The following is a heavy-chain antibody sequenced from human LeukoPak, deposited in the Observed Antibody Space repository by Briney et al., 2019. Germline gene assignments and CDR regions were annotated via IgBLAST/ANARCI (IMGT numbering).Heavy chain of an antibody. CDR3: ACPYRRRIDY. D-gene: IGHD3-16*02. CDR1: GFTFSDFH. Sequence: GGSLRLSCVVSGFTFSDFHMSWLRQAPGKGLEWISYITNSGSDIEYADSVKGRFTISWDNAKKSLYLEMNTLRAEDTAIYYCACPYRRRIDYWGQGTLVTVSS. J-gene: IGHJ4*02. CDR2: ITNSGSDI. V-gene: IGHV3-11*01.